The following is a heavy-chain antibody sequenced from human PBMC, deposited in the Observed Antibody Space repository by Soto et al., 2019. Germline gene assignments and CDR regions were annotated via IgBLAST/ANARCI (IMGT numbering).Heavy chain of an antibody. CDR2: ISYDGSNK. CDR3: AKDTTGTTSSYYYYYYMDV. Sequence: QVQLVESGGGVVQPGRSLRLSCAASGFTFSSYGMHWVRQAPGKGLEWVAVISYDGSNKYYADSVKGRFTISRDNSKNTLYLQMNSLRADDTAVYYCAKDTTGTTSSYYYYYYMDVWGKGTTVTVSS. D-gene: IGHD1-1*01. CDR1: GFTFSSYG. J-gene: IGHJ6*03. V-gene: IGHV3-30*18.